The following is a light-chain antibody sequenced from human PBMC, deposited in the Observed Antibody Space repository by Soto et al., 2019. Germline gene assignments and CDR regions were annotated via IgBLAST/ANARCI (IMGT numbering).Light chain of an antibody. J-gene: IGLJ2*01. CDR3: SSYTSSSTLVV. CDR2: DVS. CDR1: SSDVGGYNY. V-gene: IGLV2-14*01. Sequence: QSALTQPASVSGSPGQSITISCTGTSSDVGGYNYVSWYQQHPDKAPKLMIYDVSNRPSGVSNRFSGSKSGNTASLTISGLQAEDEADYYCSSYTSSSTLVVFGGGTQLTVL.